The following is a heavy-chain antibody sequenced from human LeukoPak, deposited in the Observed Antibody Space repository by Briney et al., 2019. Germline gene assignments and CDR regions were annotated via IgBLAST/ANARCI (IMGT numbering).Heavy chain of an antibody. CDR1: GFTFTNCA. CDR3: AKDQSRVGASDPFDS. D-gene: IGHD1-26*01. CDR2: ISGSGSTT. V-gene: IGHV3-23*01. J-gene: IGHJ5*01. Sequence: GGSLRLSCVASGFTFTNCAMTWVRQGPGKGLEWVSSISGSGSTTYYADSSKGRFTISRDNSKNTVYLQMNSLSVEDTAVYYCAKDQSRVGASDPFDSWGQGTLVTVSS.